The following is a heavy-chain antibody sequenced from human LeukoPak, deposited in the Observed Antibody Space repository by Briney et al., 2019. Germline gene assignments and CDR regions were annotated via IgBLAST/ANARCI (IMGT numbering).Heavy chain of an antibody. D-gene: IGHD3-22*01. Sequence: SETLSLTCTVSGGSISNYYWTWIRQPPGKGREWIGYIYYTGSTNYKPSLKSRVTISVDTSKNQFSLKLSSVTAADTAVYYCARRSGYYDILNLWGQGTMVTVSS. CDR3: ARRSGYYDILNL. CDR1: GGSISNYY. J-gene: IGHJ3*01. CDR2: IYYTGST. V-gene: IGHV4-59*01.